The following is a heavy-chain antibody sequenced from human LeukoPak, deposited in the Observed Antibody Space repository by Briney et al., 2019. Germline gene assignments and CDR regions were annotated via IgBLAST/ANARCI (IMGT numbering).Heavy chain of an antibody. CDR3: TKQLNDAFDI. V-gene: IGHV3-73*01. D-gene: IGHD6-6*01. J-gene: IGHJ3*02. Sequence: GGSLKLSCAASGFIFSGSPMHWVRHASGKGLEWVCRIRSKANNYATAYAASVKGRFTISRDDSMHTAFLQMNSLKTEDTAVYYCTKQLNDAFDIWGQGTMVTVSS. CDR1: GFIFSGSP. CDR2: IRSKANNYAT.